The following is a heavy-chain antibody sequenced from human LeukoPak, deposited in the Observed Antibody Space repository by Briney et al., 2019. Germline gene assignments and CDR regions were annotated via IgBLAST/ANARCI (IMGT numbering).Heavy chain of an antibody. D-gene: IGHD2-2*01. CDR3: ARGHDIVVVPAAMTHWFDP. CDR1: GGSFSGYY. Sequence: PSETLSLTCPVYGGSFSGYYWSWIRQPQGKGLEWNGEINNSGSANYHPSLKTQVPIPVDTSKHQFSLKLSSVTAADTAVYYCARGHDIVVVPAAMTHWFDPWGQGTLVTVSS. V-gene: IGHV4-34*01. CDR2: INNSGSA. J-gene: IGHJ5*02.